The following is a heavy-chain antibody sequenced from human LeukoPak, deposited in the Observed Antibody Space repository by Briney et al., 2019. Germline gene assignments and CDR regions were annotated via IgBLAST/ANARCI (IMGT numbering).Heavy chain of an antibody. J-gene: IGHJ4*02. CDR3: ARGRGYYDILTGYFPFGY. CDR2: INHSGST. D-gene: IGHD3-9*01. Sequence: PSETLSRTGAGYGGSSSGYYWSWIGQPPGKGLEWIGEINHSGSTNYNPSLKSRVTISVDTSKNQFSLKLSSVTAADTAVYYCARGRGYYDILTGYFPFGYWGQGTLVTVSS. V-gene: IGHV4-34*01. CDR1: GGSSSGYY.